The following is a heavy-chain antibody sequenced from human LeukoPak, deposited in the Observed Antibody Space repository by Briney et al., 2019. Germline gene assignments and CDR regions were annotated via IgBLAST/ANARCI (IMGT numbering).Heavy chain of an antibody. CDR2: IIPIFGTA. D-gene: IGHD3-10*01. Sequence: GASVKVSCKASGGTFSSYAISWVRQAPGQGLEWMGGIIPIFGTANYAQKFQGRVTITADESTSTAYMELSSLRSEDTAVYYCASPAYGSGSYYNFDYWGQGTLVTVSS. V-gene: IGHV1-69*13. CDR1: GGTFSSYA. CDR3: ASPAYGSGSYYNFDY. J-gene: IGHJ4*02.